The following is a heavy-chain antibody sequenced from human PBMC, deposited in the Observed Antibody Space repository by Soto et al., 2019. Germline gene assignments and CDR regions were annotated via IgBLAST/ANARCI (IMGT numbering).Heavy chain of an antibody. CDR2: IWYDGSNK. D-gene: IGHD3-10*01. J-gene: IGHJ4*02. V-gene: IGHV3-33*01. Sequence: QVQLVESGGGVVQPGRSLRLSCAASGFTFSSCGMHWVRQAPGKGLEWVAVIWYDGSNKYYADSVKGRFTISRDNSKNTLDLDINSLRAEDTAVYYCAREFGPTRYYFDYWGQGTLVTVSS. CDR3: AREFGPTRYYFDY. CDR1: GFTFSSCG.